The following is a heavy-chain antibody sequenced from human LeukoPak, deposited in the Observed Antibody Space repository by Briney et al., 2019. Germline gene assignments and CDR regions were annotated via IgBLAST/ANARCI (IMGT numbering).Heavy chain of an antibody. CDR2: INPNSGGT. CDR3: ARDIGAYYYDSSGYYYDY. V-gene: IGHV1-2*02. Sequence: APVKVSCKASGYTFTGYYMHWVRQAPGQGLEWMGWINPNSGGTNYAQKFQGRVTMTRDTSISTAYMELSRLRSDDTAVYYCARDIGAYYYDSSGYYYDYWGQGTLVTVSS. D-gene: IGHD3-22*01. CDR1: GYTFTGYY. J-gene: IGHJ4*02.